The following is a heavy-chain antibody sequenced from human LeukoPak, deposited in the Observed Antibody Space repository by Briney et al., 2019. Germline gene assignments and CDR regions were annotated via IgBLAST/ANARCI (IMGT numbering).Heavy chain of an antibody. Sequence: GGSLRLSCAASGFTFSSYAMSWVRQAPGKGLEWVSAISGSGGSTYYADSVKGRFTISRANSKNTLYLHMTSLRAQDTAVYYYAKAGCDYGGQGTVVSVS. CDR1: GFTFSSYA. CDR3: AKAGCDY. CDR2: ISGSGGST. V-gene: IGHV3-23*01. J-gene: IGHJ4*02.